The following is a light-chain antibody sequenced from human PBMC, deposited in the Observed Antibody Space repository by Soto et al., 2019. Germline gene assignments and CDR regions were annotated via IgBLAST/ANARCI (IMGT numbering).Light chain of an antibody. CDR1: QSIGSY. V-gene: IGKV3-11*01. Sequence: EIVLTQSPATLSLSPGERATLSCRASQSIGSYLAWYQQKPGQAPRLLIYDASNRAPGIPARFSGSGSGTDFTLTISSLEPEDFAVYYCQLRSNWPPTWTFGQGTKVESK. CDR3: QLRSNWPPTWT. CDR2: DAS. J-gene: IGKJ1*01.